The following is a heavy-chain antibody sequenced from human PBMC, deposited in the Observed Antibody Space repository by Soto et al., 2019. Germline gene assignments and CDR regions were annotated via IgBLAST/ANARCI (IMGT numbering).Heavy chain of an antibody. V-gene: IGHV1-69*06. CDR3: ARDYYDGRGYYSWYFAL. D-gene: IGHD3-22*01. CDR1: GGTFSNYA. Sequence: QVQLVQSGAEVKKPGSSVKVSCRASGGTFSNYAISWVRQAPGQGHEWMGNIIPVFGTTNFARKFLGRVTITADKSTGTAYMELSSLRSEDTAVYYCARDYYDGRGYYSWYFALWGRGTLVTVSS. J-gene: IGHJ2*01. CDR2: IIPVFGTT.